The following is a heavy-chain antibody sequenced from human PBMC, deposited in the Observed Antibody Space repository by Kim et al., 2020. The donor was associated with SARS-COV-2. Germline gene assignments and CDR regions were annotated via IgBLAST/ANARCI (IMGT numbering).Heavy chain of an antibody. CDR1: GFTFSDSW. Sequence: GGSLRLSCVTSGFTFSDSWMHWVRQSPGSGLVWVSRINTYGRDTSYADSVKGRFTISRDNAKNTLYLQMNSLRADDTDLYYCARVVPGTNIFYYWGQGTLVTVSP. CDR3: ARVVPGTNIFYY. CDR2: INTYGRDT. J-gene: IGHJ4*02. D-gene: IGHD1-7*01. V-gene: IGHV3-74*01.